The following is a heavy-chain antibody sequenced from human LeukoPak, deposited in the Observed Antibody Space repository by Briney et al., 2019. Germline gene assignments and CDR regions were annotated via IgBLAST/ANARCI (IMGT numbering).Heavy chain of an antibody. CDR3: ARRGIAVAGSFDY. J-gene: IGHJ4*02. CDR2: IYHSGST. D-gene: IGHD6-19*01. Sequence: SETLSLTCAVSGGSISSSNWWSWVRQPPGKGLERIGEIYHSGSTNYNPSLKSRVTISVDKSKNQFSLKLSSVTAADTAVYYCARRGIAVAGSFDYWGQGTLVTVSS. V-gene: IGHV4-4*02. CDR1: GGSISSSNW.